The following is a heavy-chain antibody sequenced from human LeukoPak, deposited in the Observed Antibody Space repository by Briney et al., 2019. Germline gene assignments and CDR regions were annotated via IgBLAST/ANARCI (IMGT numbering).Heavy chain of an antibody. CDR2: IKQDGSEK. CDR1: GFTFSNAW. CDR3: ARVIAAAWGYFDY. Sequence: GGSLRLSCAASGFTFSNAWMSWVRQAPGKGLEWVANIKQDGSEKYYVDSVKGRFTISRDNAKNSLYLQMNSLRAEDTAVYYCARVIAAAWGYFDYWGQGTLVTVSS. D-gene: IGHD6-13*01. V-gene: IGHV3-7*01. J-gene: IGHJ4*02.